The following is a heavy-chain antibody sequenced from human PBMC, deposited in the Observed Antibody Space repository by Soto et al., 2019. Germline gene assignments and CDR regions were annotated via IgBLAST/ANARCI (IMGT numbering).Heavy chain of an antibody. V-gene: IGHV5-51*01. CDR1: GYNFTSYW. CDR2: IYPGDSDT. J-gene: IGHJ4*02. D-gene: IGHD1-7*01. CDR3: ARQLELLLGVGTPPDY. Sequence: GESLKLSCKGSGYNFTSYWIGWVRQMPGKGLEWMGIIYPGDSDTRYSPSLQGQVTISADKSISTAYLQWSSLKASDTAMYYCARQLELLLGVGTPPDYWGQGTLVTVSS.